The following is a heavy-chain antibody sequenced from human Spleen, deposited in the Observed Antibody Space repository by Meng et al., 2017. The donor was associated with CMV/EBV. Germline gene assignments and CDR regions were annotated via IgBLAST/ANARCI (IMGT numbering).Heavy chain of an antibody. CDR1: GFSFDDYA. D-gene: IGHD3-3*01. CDR3: ARDRGYGAGFFAIGY. Sequence: GSLRLSCAISGFSFDDYAMHWVRQAPGKGLEWVSLITYDGDTTFYADSVRGRFTISKDNSEDSLYLQMNSLRGEDSGLYYCARDRGYGAGFFAIGYWGQGTLVTVSS. V-gene: IGHV3-43D*03. CDR2: ITYDGDTT. J-gene: IGHJ4*02.